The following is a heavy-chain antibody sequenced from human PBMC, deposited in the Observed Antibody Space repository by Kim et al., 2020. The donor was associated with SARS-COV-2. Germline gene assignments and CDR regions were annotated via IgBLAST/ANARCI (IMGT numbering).Heavy chain of an antibody. J-gene: IGHJ6*02. CDR1: GFTFSTSN. V-gene: IGHV3-48*02. Sequence: GGSLRLSCAASGFTFSTSNMNWVRQAPGKGLEWVAYISTSGNIIYYADSVKGRFTLSRDNAYNSLYLQMDSLRDEDTAVYYCVKERGVTLIIAFSYGMDVWGQGTTVTVSS. CDR2: ISTSGNII. D-gene: IGHD3-22*01. CDR3: VKERGVTLIIAFSYGMDV.